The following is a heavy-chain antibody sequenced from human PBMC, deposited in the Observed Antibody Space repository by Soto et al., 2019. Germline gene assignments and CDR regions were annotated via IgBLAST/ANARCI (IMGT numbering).Heavy chain of an antibody. Sequence: QVQLVQSGAEVKKPGASVKVSCKASGYTFTRYGISWVLQAPGQGLEWMGWISGYNGTTNYAQKLQGRVTMTTDTSTSTVYMALRSLRSDDTAVYYCASNYLYYSGSGNTNYYGMDVWGQCTTVTVSS. CDR1: GYTFTRYG. V-gene: IGHV1-18*01. D-gene: IGHD3-10*01. CDR2: ISGYNGTT. J-gene: IGHJ6*01. CDR3: ASNYLYYSGSGNTNYYGMDV.